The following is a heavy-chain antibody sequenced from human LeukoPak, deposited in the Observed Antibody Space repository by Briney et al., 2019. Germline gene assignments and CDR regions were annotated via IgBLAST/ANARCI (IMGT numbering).Heavy chain of an antibody. V-gene: IGHV1-2*06. D-gene: IGHD5-12*01. Sequence: ASVKVSCKASGYTFTDYYIHWVRQRQAPGQGLEWMGRINPNSGGTNYAQKFQGRVTMTRDTSISPSYMELSSLSADDTAVYFCARRVGSSSGYAFDYWGQGTMVTVSS. CDR1: GYTFTDYY. CDR3: ARRVGSSSGYAFDY. CDR2: INPNSGGT. J-gene: IGHJ4*01.